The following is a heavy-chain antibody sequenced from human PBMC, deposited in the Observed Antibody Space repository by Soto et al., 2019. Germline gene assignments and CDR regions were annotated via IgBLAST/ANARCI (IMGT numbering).Heavy chain of an antibody. V-gene: IGHV5-10-1*01. CDR3: VSPSTYYYGSGSPYYYYGMDV. Sequence: GESLKISCKGSGYSFTSYWISWVRQMPGKGLGWMGRIDPSDSYTNYSPSFQGHVTISADKSISTAYLQWSSLKASDTAMYYCVSPSTYYYGSGSPYYYYGMDVWGQGTTVTVSS. CDR2: IDPSDSYT. D-gene: IGHD3-10*01. CDR1: GYSFTSYW. J-gene: IGHJ6*02.